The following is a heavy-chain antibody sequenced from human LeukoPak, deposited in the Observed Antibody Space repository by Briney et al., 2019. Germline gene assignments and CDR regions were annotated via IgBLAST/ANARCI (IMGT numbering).Heavy chain of an antibody. J-gene: IGHJ4*02. V-gene: IGHV1-2*02. CDR1: GYTFTDYY. D-gene: IGHD6-6*01. CDR3: ARSSIAARRADFDY. CDR2: INSNSGGT. Sequence: ASVRVSCKTSGYTFTDYYIHWVRQAPEQGLECMGWINSNSGGTSYAQKFQGRVTLTRDTPTRTAYMELNRLTSDDTAVYFCARSSIAARRADFDYWGQGTVVTVSS.